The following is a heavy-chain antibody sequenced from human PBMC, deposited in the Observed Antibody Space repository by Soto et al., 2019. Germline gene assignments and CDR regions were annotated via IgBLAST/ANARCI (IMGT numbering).Heavy chain of an antibody. CDR3: ATSSGGSSWYPPDH. CDR2: TANDGSAQ. Sequence: QVQLVESGGGVVQPGGSLRLSCAASGFIFSSYGMQWVRQSPGEGLEWVATTANDGSAQYYADSVKGRFTISRDNYKNTLFLQMESLRPEDTGVYYCATSSGGSSWYPPDHWGQGTLVTVSS. D-gene: IGHD6-13*01. V-gene: IGHV3-30*03. J-gene: IGHJ4*02. CDR1: GFIFSSYG.